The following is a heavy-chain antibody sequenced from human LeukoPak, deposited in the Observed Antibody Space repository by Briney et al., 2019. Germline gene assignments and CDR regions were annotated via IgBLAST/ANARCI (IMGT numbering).Heavy chain of an antibody. CDR3: ARDSNSSSFDY. D-gene: IGHD6-6*01. J-gene: IGHJ4*02. CDR2: INPSDGST. Sequence: ASVKVSCKASGYTFTSHYMHWVRQAPGQGLEWMGIINPSDGSTTSAQKFQGRVTATRDTSTSTVYMELSSLRSEDTAVYYCARDSNSSSFDYWGQGILVTVSS. CDR1: GYTFTSHY. V-gene: IGHV1-46*01.